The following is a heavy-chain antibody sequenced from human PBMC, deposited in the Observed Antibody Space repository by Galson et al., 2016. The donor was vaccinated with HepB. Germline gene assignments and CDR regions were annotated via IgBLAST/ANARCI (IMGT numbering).Heavy chain of an antibody. D-gene: IGHD3-10*01. CDR3: ATPGPLGSYIYSFDS. CDR1: GGPISTASYC. V-gene: IGHV4-39*02. Sequence: SETLSLTCTVSGGPISTASYCFAWIRQSPGKGLEWIGNIFYSGSTSYNPSLKSRVAISVDTSNNLFSLKLSSVTAADTAVYFCATPGPLGSYIYSFDSWGQGLLVTVSS. J-gene: IGHJ4*02. CDR2: IFYSGST.